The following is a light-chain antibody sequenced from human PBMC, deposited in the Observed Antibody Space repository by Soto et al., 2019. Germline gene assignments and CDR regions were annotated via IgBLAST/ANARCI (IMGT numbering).Light chain of an antibody. CDR2: DTS. V-gene: IGKV3D-15*01. Sequence: EIVMTQSPATLSVSPVERATLSCRASQSVSSNLAWYQQKPGQAPGLLIYDTSTRASGVPDRFSGSGSGTEFTLTISRLEPEEFAVYDCQQYGTSPQTFGQGTKVDIK. J-gene: IGKJ1*01. CDR3: QQYGTSPQT. CDR1: QSVSSN.